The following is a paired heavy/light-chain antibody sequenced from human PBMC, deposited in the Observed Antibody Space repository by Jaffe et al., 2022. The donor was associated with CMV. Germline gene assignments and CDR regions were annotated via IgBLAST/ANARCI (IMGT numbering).Heavy chain of an antibody. D-gene: IGHD4-17*01. CDR1: GFTFSSYA. CDR3: VKGAYGDTCFDY. J-gene: IGHJ4*02. CDR2: ISSNGGST. Sequence: EVQLVESGGGLVQPGGSLRLSCSASGFTFSSYAMHWVRQAPGKGLEYVSAISSNGGSTYYADSVKGRFTISRDNSKNTLYLQMSSLRAEDTAVYYCVKGAYGDTCFDYWGQGTLVTVSS. V-gene: IGHV3-64D*06.
Light chain of an antibody. CDR3: SSYAGSNKLRV. V-gene: IGLV2-8*01. CDR1: SSDVGGYNY. CDR2: EVS. Sequence: QSALTQPPSASGSPGQSVTISCTGTSSDVGGYNYVSWYQQHPGKAPKLMIYEVSKRPSGVPDRFSGSKSGNTASLTVSGLQAEDEADYYCSSYAGSNKLRVFGGGTKLTVL. J-gene: IGLJ2*01.